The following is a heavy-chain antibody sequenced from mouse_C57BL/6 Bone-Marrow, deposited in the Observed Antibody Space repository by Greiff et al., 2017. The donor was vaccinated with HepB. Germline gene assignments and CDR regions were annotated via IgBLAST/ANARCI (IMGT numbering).Heavy chain of an antibody. CDR3: ARGRGNWGYFDY. Sequence: QVQLQQPGAELVRPGSSVKLSCKASGYTFTSYWMDWVKQRPGQGLEWIGNIYPSDSETHYNQKFKDKATLTVDKSSSTAYMQLSSRTSEDSAVYDCARGRGNWGYFDYWGQGTTLTVSS. D-gene: IGHD4-1*01. CDR2: IYPSDSET. CDR1: GYTFTSYW. V-gene: IGHV1-61*01. J-gene: IGHJ2*01.